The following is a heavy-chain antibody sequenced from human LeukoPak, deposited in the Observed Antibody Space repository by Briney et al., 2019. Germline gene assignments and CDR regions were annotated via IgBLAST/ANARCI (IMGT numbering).Heavy chain of an antibody. CDR1: GFTFGDYA. CDR3: SREGDSGWPPDY. CDR2: IRSKAYGGTT. J-gene: IGHJ4*02. D-gene: IGHD5-12*01. Sequence: QAGRSLRLSCTASGFTFGDYAMSWVRQAPGKGLEWVGFIRSKAYGGTTEYAASVKGRFTISRDDSKSIAYLQLNSLKTEDTAVYYCSREGDSGWPPDYWGQGTLVTVSS. V-gene: IGHV3-49*04.